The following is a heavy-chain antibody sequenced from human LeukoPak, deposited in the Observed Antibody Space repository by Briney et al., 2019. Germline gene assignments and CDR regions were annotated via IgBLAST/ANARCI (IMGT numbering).Heavy chain of an antibody. CDR2: INTDGSST. CDR1: GFTFRGYW. J-gene: IGHJ4*02. CDR3: ARLPAYCSSTSCYYDY. D-gene: IGHD2-2*01. Sequence: GGSLRLSCAASGFTFRGYWMHWVRQAPGKGLVWVSRINTDGSSTYYADSVEGRFTISRDNAKNSLFLQMNSLRAEDTAVYYCARLPAYCSSTSCYYDYWGQGTLVTVSS. V-gene: IGHV3-74*01.